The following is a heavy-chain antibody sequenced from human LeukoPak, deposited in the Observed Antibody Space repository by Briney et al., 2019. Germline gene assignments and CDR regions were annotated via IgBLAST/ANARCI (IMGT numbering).Heavy chain of an antibody. CDR1: GGSISGYY. CDR2: ISDTGTS. CDR3: ARTRTYLDY. D-gene: IGHD1-7*01. Sequence: PSETLSLTCIVSGGSISGYYWSWIRQPPGRGLEWIGYISDTGTSIYNPSFKNRLSMLVDTSKNHFYLNLTSVTAADTAIYYCARTRTYLDYWGQGALVTVSS. V-gene: IGHV4-59*01. J-gene: IGHJ4*02.